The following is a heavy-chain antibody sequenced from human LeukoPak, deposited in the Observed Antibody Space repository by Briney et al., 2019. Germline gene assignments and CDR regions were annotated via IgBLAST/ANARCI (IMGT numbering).Heavy chain of an antibody. J-gene: IGHJ3*02. CDR2: INPSGGST. D-gene: IGHD3-10*01. CDR1: GYTFTSYY. Sequence: ASVKVSCKASGYTFTSYYMHWVRQAPGQGLEWMGIINPSGGSTSYAQKFQGRVTMTRDTSASTAYMELSSLRSEDTAVYYCARDWFGDAFDIWGQGTMVTVSS. CDR3: ARDWFGDAFDI. V-gene: IGHV1-46*01.